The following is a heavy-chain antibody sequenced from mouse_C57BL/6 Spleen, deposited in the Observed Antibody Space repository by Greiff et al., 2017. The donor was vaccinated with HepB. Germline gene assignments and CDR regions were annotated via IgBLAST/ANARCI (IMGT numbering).Heavy chain of an antibody. Sequence: QVQLKQPGAELVKPGASVKMSCKASGYTFTSYWITWVKQRPGQGLEWIGDIYPGSGSTNYNEKFKSKATLTVDTSSSTAYMQLSSLTSEDSAVYYCARKDIYYYGSSSFDYWGQGTTLTVSS. D-gene: IGHD1-1*01. CDR3: ARKDIYYYGSSSFDY. J-gene: IGHJ2*01. CDR2: IYPGSGST. CDR1: GYTFTSYW. V-gene: IGHV1-55*01.